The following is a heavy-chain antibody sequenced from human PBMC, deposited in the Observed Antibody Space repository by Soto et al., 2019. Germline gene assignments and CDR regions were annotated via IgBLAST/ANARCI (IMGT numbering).Heavy chain of an antibody. CDR3: ARGRRYGGYMDV. Sequence: SETLSLTCAVYGGSFSGYYWSWIRQPPGKGLEWIGEINHSGSTNYNPSLKSRVTISVDTSKNQFSLKLSSVTAADTAVYYCARGRRYGGYMDVWGQGTTVTVSS. CDR1: GGSFSGYY. D-gene: IGHD5-12*01. V-gene: IGHV4-34*01. CDR2: INHSGST. J-gene: IGHJ6*03.